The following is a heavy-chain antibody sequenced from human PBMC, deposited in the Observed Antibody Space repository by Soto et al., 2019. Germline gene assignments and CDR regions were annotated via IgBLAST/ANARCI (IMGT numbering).Heavy chain of an antibody. CDR3: ARGIYDFSAPGYYYYYMDV. Sequence: PSETLSLTYAVYGGYFSGYYWSWIRQPPGKGLEWIGEINHSGSTNYNLSLKSRVTVSVDTSKNQFSLKLSSVTAADTAVYYCARGIYDFSAPGYYYYYMDVWGKGTTVTVSS. D-gene: IGHD3-3*01. J-gene: IGHJ6*03. CDR1: GGYFSGYY. V-gene: IGHV4-34*01. CDR2: INHSGST.